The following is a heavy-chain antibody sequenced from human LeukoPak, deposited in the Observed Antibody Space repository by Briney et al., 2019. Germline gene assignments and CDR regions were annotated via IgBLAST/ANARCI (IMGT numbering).Heavy chain of an antibody. J-gene: IGHJ4*02. D-gene: IGHD5-18*01. Sequence: PGESLKISCKGSGYSFTSYWIGWVRQMPGKGLEWMGIIYPGDSDTRYSPSFQGQVTISADKSISTAYLQWSSLKASDTAMYYCARAYERGYSYGRGFDYWGQGTLVTVSS. CDR3: ARAYERGYSYGRGFDY. CDR2: IYPGDSDT. V-gene: IGHV5-51*01. CDR1: GYSFTSYW.